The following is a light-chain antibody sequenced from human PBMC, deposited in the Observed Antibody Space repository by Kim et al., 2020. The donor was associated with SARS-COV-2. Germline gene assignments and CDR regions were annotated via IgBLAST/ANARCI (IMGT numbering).Light chain of an antibody. CDR3: QAWDRTTEIV. Sequence: SPGQTASITCSGDNLGEKYASWYQQRPGQSPVLVIFQDTRRPSGIPERFSGSSSGSTATLTISGTQAMDEADYYCQAWDRTTEIVFGGGTQLTVL. J-gene: IGLJ3*02. V-gene: IGLV3-1*01. CDR1: NLGEKY. CDR2: QDT.